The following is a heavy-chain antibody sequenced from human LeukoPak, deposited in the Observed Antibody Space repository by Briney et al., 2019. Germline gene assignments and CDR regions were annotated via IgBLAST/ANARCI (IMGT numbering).Heavy chain of an antibody. D-gene: IGHD6-13*01. J-gene: IGHJ5*02. CDR3: ARPIAAALFDP. CDR1: GFTLSSYG. CDR2: ISYDGSNK. Sequence: GRSLRLSCAASGFTLSSYGMHWVRQAPGKGLEWVAVISYDGSNKYYADSVKGRFTISRDNSKNTLYLQMNSLRAEDTAVYYCARPIAAALFDPWGQGTLVTVSS. V-gene: IGHV3-30*03.